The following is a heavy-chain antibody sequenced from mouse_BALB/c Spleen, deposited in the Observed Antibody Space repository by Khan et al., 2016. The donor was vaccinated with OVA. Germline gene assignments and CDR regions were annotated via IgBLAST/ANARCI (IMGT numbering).Heavy chain of an antibody. V-gene: IGHV9-1*02. CDR3: ARGGSYWYFDV. CDR1: GYTFTNYG. D-gene: IGHD6-1*01. Sequence: QIQLVQSGPELKKPGETVKISCKASGYTFTNYGMNWVKQAPGKGLKWMGWINTYTGEPTYTGDFKGRFAFSLETSASTAYLQINNLKNEDMATYFCARGGSYWYFDVWGAGTTVTVSS. CDR2: INTYTGEP. J-gene: IGHJ1*01.